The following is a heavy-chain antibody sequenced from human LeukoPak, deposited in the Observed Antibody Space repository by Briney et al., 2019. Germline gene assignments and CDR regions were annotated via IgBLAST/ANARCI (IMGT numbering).Heavy chain of an antibody. CDR3: ASSGWRYYYGSGSSFDY. J-gene: IGHJ4*02. CDR1: GGSISSGGYY. V-gene: IGHV4-31*03. D-gene: IGHD3-10*01. Sequence: MSSETLSLTCTVSGGSISSGGYYWSWIRQHPGKGLEWIGYIYYSGSTYYNPSLKSRVTISVDTSKNQFSLKLSSVTAADTAVYYCASSGWRYYYGSGSSFDYWGQGTLVTVSS. CDR2: IYYSGST.